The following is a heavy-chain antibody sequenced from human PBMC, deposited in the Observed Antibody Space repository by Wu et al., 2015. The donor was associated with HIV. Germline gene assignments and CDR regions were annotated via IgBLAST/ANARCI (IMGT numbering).Heavy chain of an antibody. Sequence: QVQLVQSGAEVKRPGASVKVSCKASGYSFNDYYIHWVRQAPGQGLEWMGWINPNSGGTNHAQVFKGRVTMTRDLSISTAYLDLSSLKYDDTAVYYCACIAGRSPMVVSSDFDYWGQGTLVTVSS. CDR2: INPNSGGT. D-gene: IGHD6-13*01. J-gene: IGHJ4*02. CDR1: GYSFNDYY. CDR3: ACIAGRSPMVVSSDFDY. V-gene: IGHV1-2*02.